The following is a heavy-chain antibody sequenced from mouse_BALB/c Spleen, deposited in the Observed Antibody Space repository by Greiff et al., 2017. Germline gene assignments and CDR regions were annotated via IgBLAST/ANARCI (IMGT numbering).Heavy chain of an antibody. CDR2: INPYNDGT. CDR3: AVYGNYGFFDY. Sequence: EVQVVESGPELVKPGASVKMSCKASGYTFTSYVMHWVKQKPGQGLEWIGYINPYNDGTKYNEKFKGKATLTSDKSSSTAYMELSSLTSEDSAVYYCAVYGNYGFFDYWGQGTTLTVSS. D-gene: IGHD2-1*01. J-gene: IGHJ2*01. CDR1: GYTFTSYV. V-gene: IGHV1-14*01.